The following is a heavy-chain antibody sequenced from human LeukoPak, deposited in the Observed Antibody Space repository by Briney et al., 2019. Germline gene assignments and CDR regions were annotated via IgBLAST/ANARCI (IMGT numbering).Heavy chain of an antibody. D-gene: IGHD6-6*01. J-gene: IGHJ4*02. CDR3: ARGNIAARTFDY. CDR2: IYYSGST. V-gene: IGHV4-39*07. Sequence: PSETLSLTCTVSGGSISSSSYYWGRLRQPPGKGLEWIGRIYYSGSTYYQRYRQHQLTKTVDTTKNQFSLKLSSVTAADTAVYYCARGNIAARTFDYWGQGPLVIVSS. CDR1: GGSISSSSYY.